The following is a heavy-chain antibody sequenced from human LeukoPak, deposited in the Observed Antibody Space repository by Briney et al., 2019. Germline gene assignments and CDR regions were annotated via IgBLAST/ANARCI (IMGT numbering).Heavy chain of an antibody. Sequence: GGSLRLSCAASGFTFSSYSMNWVRQAPGKGLEWVSYISSSGSTIYYADSVKGRFTISRDNAKNSLYLQMNSLRAEDTAVYYCAREVLSWKSFDYWGQGTLVTVSS. CDR1: GFTFSSYS. CDR3: AREVLSWKSFDY. CDR2: ISSSGSTI. J-gene: IGHJ4*02. D-gene: IGHD1-1*01. V-gene: IGHV3-48*04.